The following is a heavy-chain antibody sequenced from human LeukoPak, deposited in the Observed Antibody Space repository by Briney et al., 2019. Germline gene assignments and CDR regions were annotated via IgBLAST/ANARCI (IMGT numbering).Heavy chain of an antibody. CDR1: GGSISSYY. V-gene: IGHV4-4*07. Sequence: PSETLSLTCTVSGGSISSYYWSWIRQPAGKGLEWIGRIYTSGSTNYNPSLKSRVTMSVDTSKNQFSLKLSSVSTEDTAVYYCARAEAVAGTWGDYYYYYMDVWGKGTTVTVSS. CDR2: IYTSGST. CDR3: ARAEAVAGTWGDYYYYYMDV. J-gene: IGHJ6*03. D-gene: IGHD6-19*01.